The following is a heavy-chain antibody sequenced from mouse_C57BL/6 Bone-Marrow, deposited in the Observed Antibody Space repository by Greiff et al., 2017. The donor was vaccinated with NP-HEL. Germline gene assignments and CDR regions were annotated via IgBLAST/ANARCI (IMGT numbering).Heavy chain of an antibody. Sequence: EVQLVESGGGLVKPGGSLKLSCAASGFTFSDYGMHWVRQAPEKGLEWVAYISSGSSTIYYADTVKGRFTISRDNAKNTLFLQMTSLRSEDTAMYYCARRRDYDGGGYYAMDYWGQGTSVTVSS. CDR1: GFTFSDYG. V-gene: IGHV5-17*01. CDR2: ISSGSSTI. CDR3: ARRRDYDGGGYYAMDY. J-gene: IGHJ4*01. D-gene: IGHD2-4*01.